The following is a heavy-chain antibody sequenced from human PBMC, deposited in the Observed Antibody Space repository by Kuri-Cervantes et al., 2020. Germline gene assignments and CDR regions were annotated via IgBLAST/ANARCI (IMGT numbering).Heavy chain of an antibody. J-gene: IGHJ6*03. D-gene: IGHD7-27*01. V-gene: IGHV1-46*01. CDR1: GYTFTSYC. CDR3: ARGEAHWGSHPGHALRTSYMDV. Sequence: ASVKVSCKASGYTFTSYCMHWVRQAPGQGLEWMGIINPRGGSTSYAQKFQGRVTMTRDTSTSTVYMELSSLRSEDTAIYYCARGEAHWGSHPGHALRTSYMDVWGGGTAVTVSS. CDR2: INPRGGST.